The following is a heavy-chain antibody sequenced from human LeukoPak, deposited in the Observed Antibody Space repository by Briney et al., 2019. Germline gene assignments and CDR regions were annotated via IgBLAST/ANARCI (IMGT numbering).Heavy chain of an antibody. V-gene: IGHV4-59*08. D-gene: IGHD2-15*01. J-gene: IGHJ4*02. Sequence: PSETLSLTCTVSGGSISSYYWTWMREPPGKGLEWIGFIYYSGSTYYNPSLKSRVTISVDTSKNQFSLKLSSVTAADTAVSYCARHGTGSCSGGSCLNVFDYWGQGTLVTVSS. CDR1: GGSISSYY. CDR2: IYYSGST. CDR3: ARHGTGSCSGGSCLNVFDY.